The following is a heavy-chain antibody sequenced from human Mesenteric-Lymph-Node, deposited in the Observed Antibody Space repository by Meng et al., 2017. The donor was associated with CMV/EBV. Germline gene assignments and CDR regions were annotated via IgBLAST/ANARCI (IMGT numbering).Heavy chain of an antibody. D-gene: IGHD5-18*01. J-gene: IGHJ4*02. CDR2: ISSSSSYI. Sequence: GGSLRLSCAASGFTVSTNYMSWVRQAPGKGLEWVSSISSSSSYIYYADSVKGRFTISRDNAKNSLYLQMNSLRAEDTAVYYCAVGVYVDTAMVGFDYWGQGTLVTVSS. CDR1: GFTVSTNY. CDR3: AVGVYVDTAMVGFDY. V-gene: IGHV3-21*01.